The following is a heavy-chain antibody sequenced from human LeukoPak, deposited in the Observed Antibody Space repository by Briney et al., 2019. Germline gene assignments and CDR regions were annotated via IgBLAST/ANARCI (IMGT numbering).Heavy chain of an antibody. J-gene: IGHJ4*02. CDR1: GYTFTSYG. D-gene: IGHD4-17*01. CDR3: ARDAPGRNYGDYRELDY. Sequence: ASVKVSCKASGYTFTSYGISWVRQAPGQGLEWIGWISAHNGNTKNAQKIQGRVTMTTDTSTSTAYMELRSLGSDDTAVYYCARDAPGRNYGDYRELDYWGQGTLVTVSS. CDR2: ISAHNGNT. V-gene: IGHV1-18*01.